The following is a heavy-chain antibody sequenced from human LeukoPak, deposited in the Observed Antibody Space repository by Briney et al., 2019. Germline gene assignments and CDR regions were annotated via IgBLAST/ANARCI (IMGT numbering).Heavy chain of an antibody. CDR3: ARDSPDGSGTYYNDSPDY. J-gene: IGHJ4*02. Sequence: ASVKVSCKTSGYTFTGYYMRWVRQAPGQGLKWMGWINPNSGGTNYAQKFQGRVTMTRDTSISTAYMELSRLRSDDTAIYYCARDSPDGSGTYYNDSPDYWGQGTLVTVSS. D-gene: IGHD3-10*01. CDR2: INPNSGGT. CDR1: GYTFTGYY. V-gene: IGHV1-2*02.